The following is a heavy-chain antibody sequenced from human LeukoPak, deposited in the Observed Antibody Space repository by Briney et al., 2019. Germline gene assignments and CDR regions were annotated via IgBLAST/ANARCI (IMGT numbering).Heavy chain of an antibody. CDR2: VDPTDSYT. D-gene: IGHD6-19*01. Sequence: GESLKISCKGSGYSFTNYRISWVRQMPGKALEWIGRVDPTDSYTNYSPSFQGHVAISVDKSISTAYLQWSSLKASDTAMYYCARQGIVVADSFDPWGQGTLVTVSS. CDR1: GYSFTNYR. J-gene: IGHJ5*02. CDR3: ARQGIVVADSFDP. V-gene: IGHV5-10-1*01.